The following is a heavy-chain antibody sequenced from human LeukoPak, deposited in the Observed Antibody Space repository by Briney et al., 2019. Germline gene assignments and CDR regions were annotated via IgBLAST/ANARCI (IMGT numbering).Heavy chain of an antibody. Sequence: GGSLRLSCAASGFTVSSNYMSWVRQAPGKGLEWVSVIYSGGSTYYADSVKGRFTISRDNSKNTLYLQMNSLRAEGTAVYYCARDEPDSSGSDYWGQGTLVTVSS. D-gene: IGHD3-22*01. CDR2: IYSGGST. J-gene: IGHJ4*02. V-gene: IGHV3-66*01. CDR3: ARDEPDSSGSDY. CDR1: GFTVSSNY.